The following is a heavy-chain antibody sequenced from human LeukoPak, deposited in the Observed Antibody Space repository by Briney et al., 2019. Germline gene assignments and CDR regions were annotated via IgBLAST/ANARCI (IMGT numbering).Heavy chain of an antibody. D-gene: IGHD5-12*01. CDR3: AKDSSGSLYYYYYMDV. Sequence: GGSLRLSCAASGFTFSSYGMHWVRQAPGKGLEWVAFIRYDGSNKYYADSVKGRFTISRDNSKNTLYLQMNSLRAEDTAVYYCAKDSSGSLYYYYYMDVWGKGTTVTISS. V-gene: IGHV3-30*02. J-gene: IGHJ6*03. CDR2: IRYDGSNK. CDR1: GFTFSSYG.